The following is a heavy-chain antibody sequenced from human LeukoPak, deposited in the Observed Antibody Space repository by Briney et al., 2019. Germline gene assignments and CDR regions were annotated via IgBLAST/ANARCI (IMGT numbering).Heavy chain of an antibody. CDR1: GFTFSSYA. Sequence: GGSLRLSCAASGFTFSSYAMSWVRQAPGKGLEWVSAISGSGGSTYYADSVKGRFTISRDNSKNTLYLQMNSLRAEDTAVYYCAKQPVVNYDFWSGYKKGGYYYYYYMDVWGKGTTVTVSS. V-gene: IGHV3-23*01. CDR2: ISGSGGST. J-gene: IGHJ6*03. D-gene: IGHD3-3*01. CDR3: AKQPVVNYDFWSGYKKGGYYYYYYMDV.